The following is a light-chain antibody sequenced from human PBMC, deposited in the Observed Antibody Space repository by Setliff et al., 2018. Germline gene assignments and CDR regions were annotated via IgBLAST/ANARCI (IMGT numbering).Light chain of an antibody. CDR1: SSDVGGYNY. J-gene: IGLJ1*01. CDR3: TSYTASFTYV. Sequence: QSALTQPASVSGSPGQSITISCTGTSSDVGGYNYVSWYQQHPGKAPKLMIYEVSDRPSGVSNRVSGSKSGNTASLTISGLQAEDEADYYCTSYTASFTYVFGTGTKVTVL. V-gene: IGLV2-14*01. CDR2: EVS.